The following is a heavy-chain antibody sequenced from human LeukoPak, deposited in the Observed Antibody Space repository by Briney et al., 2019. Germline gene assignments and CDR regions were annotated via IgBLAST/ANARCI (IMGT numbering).Heavy chain of an antibody. Sequence: SETLSLTCTVSGGSISSGSYYWSWSRQPAGKGLEWIGRIYTTGSTNYNPSLKSRVTFSVDTSKNQFSLKLSSVTAADTAVYYCSRGPSFKLPLTPWSQGTLVTVSS. V-gene: IGHV4-61*02. D-gene: IGHD1-7*01. J-gene: IGHJ5*02. CDR3: SRGPSFKLPLTP. CDR2: IYTTGST. CDR1: GGSISSGSYY.